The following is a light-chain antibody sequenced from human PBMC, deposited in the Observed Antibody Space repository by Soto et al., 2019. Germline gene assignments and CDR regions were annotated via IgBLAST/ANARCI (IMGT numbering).Light chain of an antibody. CDR1: QGISSY. CDR2: AAS. CDR3: QQSYNSPPIT. Sequence: DIQLTQSPSFLSASVGDRVTITCRASQGISSYSAWYQQKPGKAPKLLIYAASNLQSGVPSRFRGSGSGTDFTLTISSLQPEDFATYYCQQSYNSPPITFGQGTRLEIK. J-gene: IGKJ5*01. V-gene: IGKV1-39*01.